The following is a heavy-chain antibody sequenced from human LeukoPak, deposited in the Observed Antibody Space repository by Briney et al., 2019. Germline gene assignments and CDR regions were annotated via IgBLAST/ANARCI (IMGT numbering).Heavy chain of an antibody. J-gene: IGHJ4*02. CDR2: ISAYDGYT. V-gene: IGHV1-18*01. D-gene: IGHD1-26*01. CDR3: ATGQIVGATSVDC. Sequence: GASVKVSCKASGYIFTKYGFTWVRQAPGQGLEWMGWISAYDGYTNHAQKFQGRVTMTEDTSTDTAYMELSSLRSEDTAVYYCATGQIVGATSVDCWGQGTLVTVSS. CDR1: GYIFTKYG.